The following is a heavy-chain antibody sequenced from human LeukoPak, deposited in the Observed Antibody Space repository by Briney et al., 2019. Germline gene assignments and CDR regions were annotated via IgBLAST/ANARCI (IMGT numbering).Heavy chain of an antibody. J-gene: IGHJ6*04. V-gene: IGHV1-18*04. CDR1: GYTFTSYG. Sequence: ASVKVSCKASGYTFTSYGIGWVRQAPGQGLEWMGWISAYNGNTNYAQKLQGRVTMTTDTSTSTAYMELRSLRSDDTAVYYCAKGAPAAIYFYYGMDVWGKGTTVTVSS. CDR3: AKGAPAAIYFYYGMDV. CDR2: ISAYNGNT. D-gene: IGHD2-2*01.